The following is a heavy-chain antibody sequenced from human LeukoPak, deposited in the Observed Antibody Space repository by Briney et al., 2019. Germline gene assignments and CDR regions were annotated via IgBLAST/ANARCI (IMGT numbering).Heavy chain of an antibody. J-gene: IGHJ4*02. CDR1: GYTFTGYY. D-gene: IGHD2-15*01. CDR3: AREGGTCSGGSCYGTPDY. Sequence: ASVKVSCKASGYTFTGYYMHWVRQAPGQGLEWMGWINPNSGGTNYAQKFQGRVTMTRDTSISTAYMELSRLRSDDTAMYYCAREGGTCSGGSCYGTPDYWGQGTLVTVSS. V-gene: IGHV1-2*02. CDR2: INPNSGGT.